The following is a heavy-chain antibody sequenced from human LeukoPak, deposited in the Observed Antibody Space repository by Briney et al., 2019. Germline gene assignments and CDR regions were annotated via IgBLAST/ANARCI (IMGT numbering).Heavy chain of an antibody. CDR3: ATDSYVSGSYYRLFY. D-gene: IGHD3-10*01. V-gene: IGHV3-74*01. Sequence: GGSLRLSCGASGFTFGTYWMRWVRQAPGKGLVWVSGINSDGGTTTYADSVKGRFTISRDNAKNTLYLQMNNLRAEDTAIYYCATDSYVSGSYYRLFYWGQGTLVTVSS. CDR2: INSDGGTT. J-gene: IGHJ4*02. CDR1: GFTFGTYW.